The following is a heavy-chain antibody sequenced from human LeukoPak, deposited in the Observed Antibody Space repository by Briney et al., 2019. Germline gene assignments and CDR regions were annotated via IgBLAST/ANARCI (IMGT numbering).Heavy chain of an antibody. CDR1: GFTFSSYG. V-gene: IGHV3-30*18. CDR2: ISYYGSNK. Sequence: GGSLRLSCRPSGFTFSSYGMHWVRQAPGKGLEWVAVISYYGSNKYYADSVKGRFPISRDNSKNTLYLQMNSLRAEDTAVYYCAKDISRGDGAYGRDYYYGMDVWGQGTTVTVSS. D-gene: IGHD4-17*01. J-gene: IGHJ6*02. CDR3: AKDISRGDGAYGRDYYYGMDV.